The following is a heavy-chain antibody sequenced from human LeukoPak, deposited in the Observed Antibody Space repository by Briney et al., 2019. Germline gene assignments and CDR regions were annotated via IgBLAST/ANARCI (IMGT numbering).Heavy chain of an antibody. CDR1: GGSISSSSYY. D-gene: IGHD6-13*01. J-gene: IGHJ5*02. CDR3: AGHVWVVKGSSWYLGWFDP. CDR2: IYYSGST. V-gene: IGHV4-39*01. Sequence: SETLSLTCTVSGGSISSSSYYWGWIRQPPGKGLEWIGSIYYSGSTYYNPSLKSRVTISVDTSKNQFSLKLSSVTAADTAVYYCAGHVWVVKGSSWYLGWFDPWGQGTLVTVSS.